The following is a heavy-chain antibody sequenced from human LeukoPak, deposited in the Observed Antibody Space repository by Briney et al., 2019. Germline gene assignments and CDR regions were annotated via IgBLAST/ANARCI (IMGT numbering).Heavy chain of an antibody. CDR1: EYTSTGYY. D-gene: IGHD6-13*01. CDR3: ASILVIAAAGTVFDY. V-gene: IGHV1-2*02. CDR2: INPNSGGT. Sequence: GASVKVSGKDSEYTSTGYYMHWVRQAPGQGLEWMGWINPNSGGTNYAQKFQGRVTMTRDTSISTAYMELSRLRSDDTAVYYCASILVIAAAGTVFDYWGQGILVTVSS. J-gene: IGHJ4*02.